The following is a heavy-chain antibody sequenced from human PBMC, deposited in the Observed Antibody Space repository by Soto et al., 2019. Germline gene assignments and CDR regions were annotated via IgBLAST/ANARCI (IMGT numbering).Heavy chain of an antibody. Sequence: SETLCLTCNGSGGSVSRGSYYCSWIRQPPGQGLKWRGYIFNSASTNYNQSFKSRVTISVDTSKNQSYLKLRSVTAADTAVYYCARDNGYYDTSGYKYGLDSWGQGILVTVSS. CDR1: GGSVSRGSYY. J-gene: IGHJ5*01. V-gene: IGHV4-61*01. CDR3: ARDNGYYDTSGYKYGLDS. D-gene: IGHD3-22*01. CDR2: IFNSAST.